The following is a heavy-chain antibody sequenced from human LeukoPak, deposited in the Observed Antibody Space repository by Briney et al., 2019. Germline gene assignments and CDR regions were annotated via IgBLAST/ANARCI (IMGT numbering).Heavy chain of an antibody. J-gene: IGHJ4*02. CDR3: ARGGEVVPAAGEPFDY. CDR2: IRYDGSNK. V-gene: IGHV3-30*02. CDR1: GFTFSSYG. D-gene: IGHD2-2*01. Sequence: GGSLRLSCAASGFTFSSYGMHWVRQAPGKGLEWVAFIRYDGSNKYYADSVKGRFTISRDNSKNTLYLQMNSLRAEDTAVYYCARGGEVVPAAGEPFDYWGQGTLVTVSS.